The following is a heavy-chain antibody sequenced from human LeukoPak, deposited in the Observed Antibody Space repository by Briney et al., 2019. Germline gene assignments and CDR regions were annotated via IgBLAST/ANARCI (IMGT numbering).Heavy chain of an antibody. CDR1: GFTFSSYA. CDR3: AKAGAYYYYGMDV. CDR2: TSGSGGST. Sequence: PGASLRLSCAASGFTFSSYAMSWVRQAPGKELEWVSATSGSGGSTYYADSVKGRFTISRDNSKNTLYLQMNSLRAEDTAVYYCAKAGAYYYYGMDVWGQGTTVTVSS. J-gene: IGHJ6*02. V-gene: IGHV3-23*01.